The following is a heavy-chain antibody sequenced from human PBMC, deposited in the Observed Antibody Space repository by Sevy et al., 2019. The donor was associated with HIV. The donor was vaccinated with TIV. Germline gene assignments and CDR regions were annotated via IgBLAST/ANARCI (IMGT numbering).Heavy chain of an antibody. V-gene: IGHV3-23*01. CDR2: ISGSGGST. CDR1: GFTFRSYA. Sequence: GRSLRLSCAASGFTFRSYAMSWVRQAPGKGLEWVSGISGSGGSTYYADSVKGRFTISRDNSKNTLYLQMNSLRAEDTAVYYCARVSGDYYYYYGMDVWGQGTTVTVSS. J-gene: IGHJ6*02. D-gene: IGHD3-10*01. CDR3: ARVSGDYYYYYGMDV.